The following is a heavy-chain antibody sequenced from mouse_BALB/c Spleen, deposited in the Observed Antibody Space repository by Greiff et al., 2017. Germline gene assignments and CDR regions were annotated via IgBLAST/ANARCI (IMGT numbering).Heavy chain of an antibody. CDR3: ASRHDYDYSWFAY. CDR1: GDSITSGY. Sequence: EVKLQESGPSLVKPSQTLSLTCSVTGDSITSGYWNWIRKFPGNKLEYMGYISYSGSTYYNPSLKSRISITRDTSKNQYYLQLNSVTTEDTATYYCASRHDYDYSWFAYWGQGTLVTVSA. J-gene: IGHJ3*01. D-gene: IGHD2-4*01. CDR2: ISYSGST. V-gene: IGHV3-8*02.